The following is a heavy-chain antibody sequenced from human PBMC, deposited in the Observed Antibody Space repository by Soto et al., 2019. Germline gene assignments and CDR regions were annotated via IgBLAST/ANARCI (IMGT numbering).Heavy chain of an antibody. CDR2: IYYSGST. J-gene: IGHJ4*02. D-gene: IGHD6-19*01. V-gene: IGHV4-30-2*03. CDR3: ARSGIAVAGYTPYYFDY. Sequence: PSETLSLTCAVSGGSISSGGYSWSWIRQPPGKGLEWIGYIYYSGSTYYNPSLKSRVTISVDTSKNQFSLKLSSVTAADTAVYYCARSGIAVAGYTPYYFDYWGQGTLVTVSS. CDR1: GGSISSGGYS.